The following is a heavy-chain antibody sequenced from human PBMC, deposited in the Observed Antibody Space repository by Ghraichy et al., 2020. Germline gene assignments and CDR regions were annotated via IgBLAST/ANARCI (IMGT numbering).Heavy chain of an antibody. CDR1: GFTFSSYS. CDR2: ISSSSSYI. Sequence: GGSLRLSCAASGFTFSSYSMNWVRQAPGKGLEWVSSISSSSSYIYYADSVKGRFTISRDNAKNSLYLQMNSLRAEDTAVYYCARDTTSCGGDCYPFDLWGRGTLVTVSS. V-gene: IGHV3-21*01. J-gene: IGHJ2*01. CDR3: ARDTTSCGGDCYPFDL. D-gene: IGHD2-21*02.